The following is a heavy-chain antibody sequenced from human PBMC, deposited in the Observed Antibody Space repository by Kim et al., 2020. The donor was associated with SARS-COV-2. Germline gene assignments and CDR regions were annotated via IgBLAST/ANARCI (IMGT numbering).Heavy chain of an antibody. CDR3: ARARITMIVVDAFDI. V-gene: IGHV4-31*02. Sequence: PSPKRRVTLSVDTSKNQFSLQLSSVTAADTAVYYCARARITMIVVDAFDIWGQGTMVTVSS. D-gene: IGHD3-22*01. J-gene: IGHJ3*02.